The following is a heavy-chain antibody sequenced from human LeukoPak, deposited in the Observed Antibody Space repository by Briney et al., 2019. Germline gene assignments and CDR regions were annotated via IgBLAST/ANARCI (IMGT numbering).Heavy chain of an antibody. CDR3: ARARAGTAELDG. J-gene: IGHJ6*03. CDR2: MNSNNGNK. D-gene: IGHD1-1*01. CDR1: GHTFTCHD. V-gene: IGHV1-8*01. Sequence: GASVKVSSQASGHTFTCHDIHWVRQATGPGLEWMGRMNSNNGNKGDPQKFQGRVTMTSGPSLNQAYMELSSLRSEDRGVYFCARARAGTAELDGWGKARTVSVS.